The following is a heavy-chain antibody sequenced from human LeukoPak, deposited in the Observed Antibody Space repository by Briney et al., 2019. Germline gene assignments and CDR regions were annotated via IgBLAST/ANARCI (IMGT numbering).Heavy chain of an antibody. CDR2: IYPNTGGT. Sequence: ASVKVSCKTSGYTFTAYYIHWMRQAPGQGLEWVGWIYPNTGGTRYSQKFQGRVTMTRDTSISTVYMDLSSLISDDTAVYYCARGGYNWNYFWFDPWGQGTLVTVSS. J-gene: IGHJ5*02. V-gene: IGHV1-2*02. CDR1: GYTFTAYY. CDR3: ARGGYNWNYFWFDP. D-gene: IGHD1-7*01.